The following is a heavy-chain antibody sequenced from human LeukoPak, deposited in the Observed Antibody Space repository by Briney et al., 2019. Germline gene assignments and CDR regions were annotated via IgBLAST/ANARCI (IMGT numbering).Heavy chain of an antibody. Sequence: SETLSLTCTVSGGSISSGDYYWSWIRQPPGKGLEWIGSIYHSGSTYYNPSLKSRVTISVDTSKNQFSLKLSSVTAADTAVYYCARLRDGYNLRWFDPWGQGTLVTVSS. V-gene: IGHV4-39*07. CDR3: ARLRDGYNLRWFDP. CDR1: GGSISSGDYY. D-gene: IGHD5-24*01. J-gene: IGHJ5*02. CDR2: IYHSGST.